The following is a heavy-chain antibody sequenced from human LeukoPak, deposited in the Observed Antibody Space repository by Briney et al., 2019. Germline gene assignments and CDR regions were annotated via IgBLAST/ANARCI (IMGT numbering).Heavy chain of an antibody. D-gene: IGHD2-8*01. CDR3: ARVRPRYGDIVLMVYDY. CDR2: IYYSGST. Sequence: SETLSLTCTVSGGSISSYYWSWIRQPPGKGLEWIEYIYYSGSTNYNPSLKSRVTISVDTSKNQFSLKLSSVTAADTAVYYCARVRPRYGDIVLMVYDYWGQGTLVTVSS. J-gene: IGHJ4*02. CDR1: GGSISSYY. V-gene: IGHV4-59*01.